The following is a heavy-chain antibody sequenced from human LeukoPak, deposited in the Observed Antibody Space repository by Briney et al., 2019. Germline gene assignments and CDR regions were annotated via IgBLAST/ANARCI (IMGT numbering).Heavy chain of an antibody. D-gene: IGHD2-21*02. V-gene: IGHV3-48*04. CDR1: GFTVSSNY. CDR2: ISSSSSTI. J-gene: IGHJ4*02. Sequence: GGSLRLSCAASGFTVSSNYMNWVRQAPGKGLEWVSYISSSSSTIYYADSVKGRFTISRDNAKNSLYLQMNSLRAEDTAVYYCARLGSEIYCGGDCYSGPVDYWGQGTLVTVSS. CDR3: ARLGSEIYCGGDCYSGPVDY.